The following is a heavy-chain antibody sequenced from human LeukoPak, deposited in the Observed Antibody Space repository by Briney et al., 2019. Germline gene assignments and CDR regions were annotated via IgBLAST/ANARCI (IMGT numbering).Heavy chain of an antibody. CDR1: GGSFSGYY. J-gene: IGHJ4*02. V-gene: IGHV4-34*01. D-gene: IGHD1-26*01. Sequence: PSETLSLTCAVYGGSFSGYYWSWIRQPPGKGLEWIGEINHSGSTNYNPSLKSRVTISVDTSKNQFSLKLSSVTAADTAVYYCARSTGGGSLTQFDYWGQGTLVTVSS. CDR3: ARSTGGGSLTQFDY. CDR2: INHSGST.